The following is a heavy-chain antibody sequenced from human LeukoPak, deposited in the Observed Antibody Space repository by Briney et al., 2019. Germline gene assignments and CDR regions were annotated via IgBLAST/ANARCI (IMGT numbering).Heavy chain of an antibody. Sequence: GGSLRLSCTASGFAFDDYSMSWFRQAPGKGPEWVGFIRAKAYGETIDYAASVRGRFTISRDDSKSIAYLQMNGLETEDTGVYYCSRRRGCGNVACAGYMDVWGKGTTVTVSS. V-gene: IGHV3-49*03. CDR2: IRAKAYGETI. D-gene: IGHD2-21*01. CDR1: GFAFDDYS. CDR3: SRRRGCGNVACAGYMDV. J-gene: IGHJ6*03.